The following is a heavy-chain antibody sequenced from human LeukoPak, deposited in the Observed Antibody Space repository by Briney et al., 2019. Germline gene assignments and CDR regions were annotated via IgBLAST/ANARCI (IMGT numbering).Heavy chain of an antibody. CDR2: IYYSGST. J-gene: IGHJ4*02. V-gene: IGHV4-59*01. D-gene: IGHD3-22*01. CDR3: ARLKTYYCDSSGPTD. Sequence: AETLSLTCTVSGGSISSYYWSWIRQPPGKGLEWIGYIYYSGSTNYNPSLKSRVTISVDTSKNQFSLKLSSVTAADTAVYYCARLKTYYCDSSGPTDWGQGTLVTVSS. CDR1: GGSISSYY.